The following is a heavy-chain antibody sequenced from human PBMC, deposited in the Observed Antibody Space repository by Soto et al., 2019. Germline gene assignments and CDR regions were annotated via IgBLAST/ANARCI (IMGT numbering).Heavy chain of an antibody. CDR1: GFTFSRYA. CDR2: INGLGART. J-gene: IGHJ4*02. CDR3: AKVTSGTSTFDS. D-gene: IGHD1-26*01. V-gene: IGHV3-23*04. Sequence: EVQLVESGGGLVQPGGSLRLSCAASGFTFSRYAMSWVRQAPGKGLECVASINGLGARTYYTDSGRGRFSISRDTSTITLFLQMSRLRAADTAEYYCAKVTSGTSTFDSWGQGTLVFVSS.